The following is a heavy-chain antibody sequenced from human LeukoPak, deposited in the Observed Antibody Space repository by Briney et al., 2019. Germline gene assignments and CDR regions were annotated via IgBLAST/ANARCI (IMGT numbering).Heavy chain of an antibody. CDR3: ARHNIRGVTHWLDP. Sequence: NPSETLSLTCAVYGGSFSAYYWTWIRQPPGKGLEWIGEINHIGITTYSPSLKSRVSISVDKSKNQFSLRLSSVTAADTAVYYCARHNIRGVTHWLDPWGQGTQVTVSS. J-gene: IGHJ5*02. V-gene: IGHV4-34*01. CDR1: GGSFSAYY. CDR2: INHIGIT. D-gene: IGHD3-10*01.